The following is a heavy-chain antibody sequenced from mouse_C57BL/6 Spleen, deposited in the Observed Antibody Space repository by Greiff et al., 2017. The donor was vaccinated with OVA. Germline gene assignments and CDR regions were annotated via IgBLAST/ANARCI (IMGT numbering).Heavy chain of an antibody. CDR3: ARGLRLRGEYAMDY. D-gene: IGHD3-2*02. CDR1: GFSLTSYA. J-gene: IGHJ4*01. CDR2: IRTGGGT. V-gene: IGHV2-9-1*01. Sequence: VQLQQSGPGLVAPSQSLSITCTVSGFSLTSYAISWVRQPPGKGLEWLGVIRTGGGTNYNSAPKSSLSISKDNSKSQVFLKMNSLQTDDTAGYYGARGLRLRGEYAMDYWGQGTSVTVSS.